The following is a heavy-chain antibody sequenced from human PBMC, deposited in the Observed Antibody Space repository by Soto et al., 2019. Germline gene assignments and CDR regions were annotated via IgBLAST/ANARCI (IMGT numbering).Heavy chain of an antibody. CDR1: GGSISSGAHS. J-gene: IGHJ6*02. CDR2: MYHSGST. D-gene: IGHD2-2*03. Sequence: PSETLSLTCAVSGGSISSGAHSWSRIRQPPGKGLEWIGYMYHSGSTYYNPSLKSRVTISVDRSKNQFSLKLSSVTAADTAVYYCARGGYPGDCIRTSCQDDYYYVMDVWGQGTTVTVSS. CDR3: ARGGYPGDCIRTSCQDDYYYVMDV. V-gene: IGHV4-30-2*01.